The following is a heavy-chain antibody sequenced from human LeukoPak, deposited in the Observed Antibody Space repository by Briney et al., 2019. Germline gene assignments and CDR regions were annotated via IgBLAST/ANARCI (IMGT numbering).Heavy chain of an antibody. J-gene: IGHJ4*02. CDR2: IIPILGTA. D-gene: IGHD3-10*01. Sequence: SVKVSCKASGGTFSSYAISWVRQAPGQGLEGRGGIIPILGTANYAQKFQGRVPITADESTSTAYMELSSLRSEDTAVYYCAREGTEVLDYWGQGTLVTVSS. V-gene: IGHV1-69*01. CDR1: GGTFSSYA. CDR3: AREGTEVLDY.